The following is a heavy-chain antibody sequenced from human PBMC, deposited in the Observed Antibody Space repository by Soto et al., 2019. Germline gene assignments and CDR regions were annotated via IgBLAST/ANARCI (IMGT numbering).Heavy chain of an antibody. J-gene: IGHJ5*02. CDR1: GGSTTSDY. D-gene: IGHD2-2*01. CDR3: ATGRSEVVPGAMDT. Sequence: PSETLSLTCTVSGGSTTSDYWSWIRQPPGKGLEWLGYIYPSGSTTYNPSLKSRLTMSVDTSKNQFSLRLTSMTAADTAVYYCATGRSEVVPGAMDTWGQGTLVTVSS. V-gene: IGHV4-59*12. CDR2: IYPSGST.